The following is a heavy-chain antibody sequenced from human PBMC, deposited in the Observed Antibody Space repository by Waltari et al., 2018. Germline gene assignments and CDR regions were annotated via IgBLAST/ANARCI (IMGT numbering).Heavy chain of an antibody. CDR1: GYTFTGYY. CDR3: ASGLELHY. J-gene: IGHJ4*02. V-gene: IGHV1-8*02. CDR2: INPNRGNT. D-gene: IGHD1-7*01. Sequence: VQLVQSGAEVKKPGASVKVSCKASGYTFTGYYMHWVRQAPGQGLEWMGRINPNRGNTGYAQKFQGRVTMTRNTSISTAYMELSSLRSEDTAVYYCASGLELHYWGQGTLVTVSS.